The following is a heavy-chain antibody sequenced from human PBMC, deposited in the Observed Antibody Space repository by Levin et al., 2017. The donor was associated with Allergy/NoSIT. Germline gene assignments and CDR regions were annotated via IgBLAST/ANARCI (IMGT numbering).Heavy chain of an antibody. D-gene: IGHD6-13*01. V-gene: IGHV1-69*06. CDR1: GGTFSSYA. CDR3: AREGIAAAWEKHDAFDI. J-gene: IGHJ3*02. Sequence: ASVKVSCKASGGTFSSYAISWVRQAPGQGLEWMGGIIPIFGTANYAQKFQGRVTITADKSTSTAYMELSSLRSEDTAVYYCAREGIAAAWEKHDAFDIWGQGTMVTVSS. CDR2: IIPIFGTA.